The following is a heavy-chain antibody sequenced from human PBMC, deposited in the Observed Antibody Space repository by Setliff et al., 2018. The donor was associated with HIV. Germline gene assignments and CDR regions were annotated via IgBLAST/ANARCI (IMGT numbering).Heavy chain of an antibody. CDR2: IAPSGGGT. V-gene: IGHV1-46*01. Sequence: ASVKVSCKASGYIFTTYYIHWVRQAPGQGLEWIGMIAPSGGGTNFAQKFQGRVTMARDKSTGTVYMELSSLRSEDTAIYYCARERAPDDSRGYHSRAYHFDTWGQGALVTVSS. CDR1: GYIFTTYY. J-gene: IGHJ4*02. CDR3: ARERAPDDSRGYHSRAYHFDT. D-gene: IGHD3-22*01.